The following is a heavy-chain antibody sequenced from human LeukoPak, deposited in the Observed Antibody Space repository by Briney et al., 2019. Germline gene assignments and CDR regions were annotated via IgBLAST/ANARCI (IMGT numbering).Heavy chain of an antibody. CDR1: GFSFTPYW. J-gene: IGHJ4*02. CDR3: TIGRGFLIDY. CDR2: IKEDGSEK. Sequence: PGGSLTLPCAESGFSFTPYWISCVPHAPGKGLEWVANIKEDGSEKYYVDSVKGRFTISRDGAKNSLYLQMGSLRAEDTAVYYCTIGRGFLIDYWGQGTLVTVSS. V-gene: IGHV3-7*01. D-gene: IGHD2/OR15-2a*01.